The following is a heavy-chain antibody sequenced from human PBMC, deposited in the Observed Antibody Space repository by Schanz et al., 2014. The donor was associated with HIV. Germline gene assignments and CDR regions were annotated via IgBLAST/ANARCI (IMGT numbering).Heavy chain of an antibody. CDR1: GYGFTNYG. CDR2: INPKTGGT. D-gene: IGHD3-22*01. Sequence: QVQLLQSGTEVKTPGASVKVSCKTSGYGFTNYGVTWVRQAPGQGLEWMGWINPKTGGTHLAQMFQGRVAVTRDTSINTAYLEVPRLTSDDTAVFYCARSRYHQFLGYFDLWGQGSLVTVSS. J-gene: IGHJ4*02. V-gene: IGHV1-2*02. CDR3: ARSRYHQFLGYFDL.